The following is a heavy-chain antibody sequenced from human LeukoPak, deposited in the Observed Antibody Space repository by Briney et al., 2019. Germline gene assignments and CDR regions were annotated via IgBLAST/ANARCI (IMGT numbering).Heavy chain of an antibody. J-gene: IGHJ4*02. V-gene: IGHV4-4*07. CDR3: ARGWAPRGEKSFFDQ. CDR2: IYASGDR. D-gene: IGHD3-10*01. Sequence: SETLSLTCVVSGGSISSYYWTWIRQVARKGLKRVGRIYASGDRNYNPSLKSRVTMSVDTSKNQFSLMLSSVTAADTAVYYCARGWAPRGEKSFFDQWGQGALVTVSS. CDR1: GGSISSYY.